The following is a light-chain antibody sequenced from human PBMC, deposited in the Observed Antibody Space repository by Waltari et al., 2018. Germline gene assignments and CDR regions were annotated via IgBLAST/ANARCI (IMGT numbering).Light chain of an antibody. V-gene: IGKV3-15*01. CDR1: QSVISH. Sequence: EIVMTQSPATLSVSPGARATLSCRASQSVISHLAWYQQKPGQAPRLLIYGASTRATGIPARFSGSGSGTEFTLTISSLQSEDFAVYYCQQYNNWPPGFGQGTKVEIK. CDR2: GAS. CDR3: QQYNNWPPG. J-gene: IGKJ1*01.